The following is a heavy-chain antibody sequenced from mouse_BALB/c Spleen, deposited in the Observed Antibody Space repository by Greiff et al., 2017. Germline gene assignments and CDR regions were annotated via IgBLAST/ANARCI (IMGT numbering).Heavy chain of an antibody. CDR3: ARGGTEGFAY. CDR2: IYPYNGGT. V-gene: IGHV1S29*02. D-gene: IGHD4-1*01. CDR1: GYTFTDYN. J-gene: IGHJ3*01. Sequence: VHVKQSGPELVKPGASVKIPCKASGYTFTDYNMDWVKQSHGKSLEWIGYIYPYNGGTGYNQKFKSKATLTVDNSSSTAYMELRSLTSEDSAVYYCARGGTEGFAYWGQGTLVTVSA.